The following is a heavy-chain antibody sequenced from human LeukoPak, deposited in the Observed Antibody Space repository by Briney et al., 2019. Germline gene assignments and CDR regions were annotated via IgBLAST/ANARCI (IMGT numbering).Heavy chain of an antibody. CDR2: IIPIFGTA. J-gene: IGHJ4*02. V-gene: IGHV1-69*13. Sequence: EASVKVSYKASGGTFSSYAISWVRQAPGQGLEWMGGIIPIFGTANYAQKFQGRVTITADESTSTAYMELSSLRSEDTAVYYCASPAAREYQLLSHFDYWGQGTLVTVSS. D-gene: IGHD2-2*01. CDR3: ASPAAREYQLLSHFDY. CDR1: GGTFSSYA.